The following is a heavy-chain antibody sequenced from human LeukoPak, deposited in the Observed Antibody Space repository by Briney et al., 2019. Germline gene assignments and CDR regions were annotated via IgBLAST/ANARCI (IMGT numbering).Heavy chain of an antibody. CDR1: GFTFSSYS. J-gene: IGHJ4*02. D-gene: IGHD6-13*01. CDR2: ISSRSATI. Sequence: GGSLRLSCAASGFTFSSYSMNWVRQAPGKGLEWVSYISSRSATIYYADSVKGRFTISRDNAKNSLYLQMDSLRAEDTAVYYCARDPLSSSSFDLWGQGTLVTVSS. V-gene: IGHV3-48*01. CDR3: ARDPLSSSSFDL.